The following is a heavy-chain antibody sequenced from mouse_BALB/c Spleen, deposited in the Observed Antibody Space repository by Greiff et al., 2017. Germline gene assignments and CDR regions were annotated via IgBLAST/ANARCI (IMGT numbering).Heavy chain of an antibody. CDR3: ARFRYDGDWYFDV. Sequence: DVQLQESGPGLVKPSQSLSLTCTVTGYSITSDYAWNWIRQFPGNKLEWMGYISYSGSTSYNPSLKSRISITRDTSKNQFFLQLNSVTTEDTATYYCARFRYDGDWYFDVWGAGTTVTVSS. CDR1: GYSITSDYA. D-gene: IGHD2-14*01. V-gene: IGHV3-2*02. J-gene: IGHJ1*01. CDR2: ISYSGST.